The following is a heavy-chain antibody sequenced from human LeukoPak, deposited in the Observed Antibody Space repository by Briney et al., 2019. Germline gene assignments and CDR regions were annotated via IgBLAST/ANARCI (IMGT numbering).Heavy chain of an antibody. V-gene: IGHV4-34*01. J-gene: IGHJ3*02. CDR2: INHSGST. Sequence: SETLSLTCAVYGGSFSGYYWSWIRQPPGKGLEWIGEINHSGSTNYNPSLKSRVTISVDTSKNQFSLKLSSVTAADTAVYYCARGSAFDIWGQGTVVTVSS. CDR3: ARGSAFDI. CDR1: GGSFSGYY.